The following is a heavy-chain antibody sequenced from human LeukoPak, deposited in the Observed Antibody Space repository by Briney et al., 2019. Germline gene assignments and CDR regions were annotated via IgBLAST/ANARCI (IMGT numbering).Heavy chain of an antibody. Sequence: QAGGSLRLSCAASGFTFDDYTMHWVRQAPGKGLEWVSLISWDGGSTYYADSVKGRFTISRDNSKNSLYLQMNSLRTEDTALYYCAKAFWSGYADDPLTLDYWGQGTLVTVSS. CDR2: ISWDGGST. D-gene: IGHD3-3*01. CDR1: GFTFDDYT. CDR3: AKAFWSGYADDPLTLDY. J-gene: IGHJ4*02. V-gene: IGHV3-43*01.